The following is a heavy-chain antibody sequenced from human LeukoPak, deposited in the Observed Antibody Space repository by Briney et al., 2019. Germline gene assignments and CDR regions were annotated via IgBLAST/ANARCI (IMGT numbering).Heavy chain of an antibody. CDR3: ARVAGVSYNYFDS. D-gene: IGHD1-26*01. Sequence: ASVKVSCKASGYTFITSGITWVRQAPGQGLEWMGWITPYNGDTNYAQNLQDRVTMTTDTSTSTAYMELRSLRSDDTAVYFCARVAGVSYNYFDSWGQGTLVTVSS. CDR1: GYTFITSG. V-gene: IGHV1-18*01. CDR2: ITPYNGDT. J-gene: IGHJ4*02.